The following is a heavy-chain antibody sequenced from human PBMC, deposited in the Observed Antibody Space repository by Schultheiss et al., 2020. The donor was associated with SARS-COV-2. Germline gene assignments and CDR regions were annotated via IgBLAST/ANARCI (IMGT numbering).Heavy chain of an antibody. CDR1: GYSISSGYY. CDR2: IYYSGST. J-gene: IGHJ6*03. CDR3: ARRGSVDYYYYYMDV. Sequence: SETLSLTCAVSGYSISSGYYWGWIRQPPGKGLEWIGSIYYSGSTYYNPSLKSRVTISVDTSKNQFSLKLSSVTAADTAVYYCARRGSVDYYYYYMDVWGKGTTVTVSS. V-gene: IGHV4-38-2*01. D-gene: IGHD6-25*01.